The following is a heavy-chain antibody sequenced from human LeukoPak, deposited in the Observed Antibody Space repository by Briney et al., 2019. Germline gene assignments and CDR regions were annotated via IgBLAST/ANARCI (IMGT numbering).Heavy chain of an antibody. CDR2: ISYDGSTK. Sequence: PGRSLRLSCAASGFTFSSYGMHWVRQAPGKGLEWVAVISYDGSTKYYVDSVKGRFTISRDNSNNTLYLQMSSLSAADTAVYYCAKGTVATRRGSFDYWGQGTLVTVSS. CDR3: AKGTVATRRGSFDY. CDR1: GFTFSSYG. D-gene: IGHD3-16*01. J-gene: IGHJ4*02. V-gene: IGHV3-30*18.